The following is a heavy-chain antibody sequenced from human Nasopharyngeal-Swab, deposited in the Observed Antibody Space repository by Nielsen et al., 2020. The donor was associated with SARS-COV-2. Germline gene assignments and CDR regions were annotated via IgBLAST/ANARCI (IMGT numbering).Heavy chain of an antibody. CDR2: VSYTGERT. CDR1: GFTFSSYA. CDR3: AKGDESSGIFDY. J-gene: IGHJ4*02. V-gene: IGHV3-23*01. Sequence: ETLSLTCAASGFTFSSYAMSWVRQAPGKGLEWVSAVSYTGERTYYADSVKGRFTISRDNSKNTLNLQMNSLRPEDTAVYYCAKGDESSGIFDYWGQGSLVTVSS. D-gene: IGHD3-22*01.